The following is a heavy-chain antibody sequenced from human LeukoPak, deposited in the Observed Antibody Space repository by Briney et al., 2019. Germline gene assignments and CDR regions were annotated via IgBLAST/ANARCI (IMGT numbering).Heavy chain of an antibody. Sequence: PGGSLRLSCAASGFTFGSYWMNWVRQAPGKGLVWVSHINSDGSSTNYADSVKGRFTISRDNAKNTLYLQMSSLRADDTAVYYCARSSSAHYPFAGWGQGTLVTVSA. CDR3: ARSSSAHYPFAG. CDR2: INSDGSST. CDR1: GFTFGSYW. D-gene: IGHD3-22*01. J-gene: IGHJ4*02. V-gene: IGHV3-74*01.